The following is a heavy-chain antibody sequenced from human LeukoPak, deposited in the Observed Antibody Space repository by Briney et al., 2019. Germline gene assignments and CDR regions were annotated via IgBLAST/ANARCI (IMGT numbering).Heavy chain of an antibody. Sequence: GGSLRLSCAASGFTFRSYEFNWVRQAPGKGLEWVSYISDIGTTQHYADSVKGRFIISRDNAKNSLYLQMNSLTAEDTAVYYCARDRSKVTAYDDVLDFWGQGTMVIVSS. CDR1: GFTFRSYE. D-gene: IGHD2-21*02. V-gene: IGHV3-48*03. CDR3: ARDRSKVTAYDDVLDF. J-gene: IGHJ3*01. CDR2: ISDIGTTQ.